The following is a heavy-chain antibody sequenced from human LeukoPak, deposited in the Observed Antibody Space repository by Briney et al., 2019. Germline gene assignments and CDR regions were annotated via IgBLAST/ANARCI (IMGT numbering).Heavy chain of an antibody. Sequence: SETLSLTCAVSGGSISSYYWSWIRQPPGKGLEWIGYIFYSGSTNYNPSLKSRVTISLDTSKNQFSLKLSSVTAADTAVYYCARGSSYGGHLGYWGQGTLVTVSS. D-gene: IGHD1-26*01. CDR2: IFYSGST. V-gene: IGHV4-59*01. CDR1: GGSISSYY. CDR3: ARGSSYGGHLGY. J-gene: IGHJ4*02.